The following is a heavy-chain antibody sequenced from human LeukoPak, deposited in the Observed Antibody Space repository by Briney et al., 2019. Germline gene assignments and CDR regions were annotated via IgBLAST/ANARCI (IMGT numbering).Heavy chain of an antibody. CDR2: IWYDGSNK. J-gene: IGHJ4*02. Sequence: GGSLRLSCAASGFTFSSYGMHWVRQAPGKGLEWVAVIWYDGSNKYYADSVKGRFTISRDNSKNTLYLQMNSLRAEDTAVYYCAKEVRGDTVMFTDWGQGTLVTVSS. CDR3: AKEVRGDTVMFTD. CDR1: GFTFSSYG. D-gene: IGHD3-16*01. V-gene: IGHV3-33*06.